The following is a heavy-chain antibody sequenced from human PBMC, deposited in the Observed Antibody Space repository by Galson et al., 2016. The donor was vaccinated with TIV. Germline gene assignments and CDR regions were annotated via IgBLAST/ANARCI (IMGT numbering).Heavy chain of an antibody. Sequence: SLRLSCAASGFTFNRFGMHWVRQAPGKGLEWVAHISFDGSNTNYVDSVKGRFTTSRDNSKNTLYLQMESLRGEDTAIYFCAKDPRDYDDYPYYFDSWGQGTLVAVSS. J-gene: IGHJ4*02. D-gene: IGHD4-17*01. V-gene: IGHV3-30*18. CDR2: ISFDGSNT. CDR3: AKDPRDYDDYPYYFDS. CDR1: GFTFNRFG.